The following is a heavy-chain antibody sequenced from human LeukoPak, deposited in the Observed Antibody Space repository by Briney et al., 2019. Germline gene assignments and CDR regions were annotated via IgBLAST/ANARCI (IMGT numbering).Heavy chain of an antibody. D-gene: IGHD3-10*01. J-gene: IGHJ4*02. CDR3: ARSWFGVDY. CDR2: ISASGDVT. Sequence: GGSLRLSCAASGFSFSAYPMGWVRQAPGKGRQWLSGISASGDVTFHADRVKGRFTISRDNAKNSLYLQMSSLRAEDTAVYYWARSWFGVDYWGQGTLVTVSS. CDR1: GFSFSAYP. V-gene: IGHV3-23*01.